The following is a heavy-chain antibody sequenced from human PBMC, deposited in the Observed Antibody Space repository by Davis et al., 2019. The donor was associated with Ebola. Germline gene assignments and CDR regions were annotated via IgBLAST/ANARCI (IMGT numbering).Heavy chain of an antibody. V-gene: IGHV3-23*01. CDR1: GFNFSHYA. Sequence: GESLKISCAVSGFNFSHYAMSWVRQAPGKGLEWVACISGSGKTTYYADSVEGRFNISRDNSKNTLYLQMDSLGAEDTAVYYCARGPGSRESIYRCDFWGQGTLVTVSS. CDR2: ISGSGKTT. J-gene: IGHJ4*02. CDR3: ARGPGSRESIYRCDF. D-gene: IGHD3-10*01.